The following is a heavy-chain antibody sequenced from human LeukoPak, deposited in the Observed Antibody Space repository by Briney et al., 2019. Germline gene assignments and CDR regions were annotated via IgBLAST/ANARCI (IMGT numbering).Heavy chain of an antibody. J-gene: IGHJ6*03. V-gene: IGHV4-4*09. D-gene: IGHD6-25*01. Sequence: PSETLSLTCIVSGDSIRNYYWSWIRQPPGKGLEWIAFIHTSGDTNYNPSLKTRATISVDMFKNQFSLRLGSVTAADTAVYYCARHAADYYYMDVWGQGTTVTVSS. CDR2: IHTSGDT. CDR3: ARHAADYYYMDV. CDR1: GDSIRNYY.